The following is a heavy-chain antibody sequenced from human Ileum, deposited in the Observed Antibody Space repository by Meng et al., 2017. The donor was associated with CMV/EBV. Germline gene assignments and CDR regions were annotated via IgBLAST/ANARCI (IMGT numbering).Heavy chain of an antibody. CDR1: GFTFSSYW. CDR3: AKAVAANWYFDL. D-gene: IGHD6-19*01. J-gene: IGHJ2*01. CDR2: ISNGGDAT. V-gene: IGHV3-23*01. Sequence: GESLKISCAASGFTFSSYWMSWVRQAPGKGLEWVSGISNGGDATYYADSVKGRFAISRDNSKNTLYLQMSSLRVDDTAIFYCAKAVAANWYFDLWGRGTLVTVSS.